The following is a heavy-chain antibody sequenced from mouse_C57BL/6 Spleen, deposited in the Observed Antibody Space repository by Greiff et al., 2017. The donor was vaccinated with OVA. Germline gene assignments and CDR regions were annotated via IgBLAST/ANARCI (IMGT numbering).Heavy chain of an antibody. CDR2: IYPRSGNT. D-gene: IGHD1-1*01. CDR3: ARATVVEGYAMDY. Sequence: QVHVKQSGAELARPGASVKLSCKASGYTFTSYGISWVKQRTGQGLEWIGEIYPRSGNTYYNEKFKGKATLTADKSSSTAYMELRSLTSEDSAVYFCARATVVEGYAMDYWGQGTSVTVSS. J-gene: IGHJ4*01. V-gene: IGHV1-81*01. CDR1: GYTFTSYG.